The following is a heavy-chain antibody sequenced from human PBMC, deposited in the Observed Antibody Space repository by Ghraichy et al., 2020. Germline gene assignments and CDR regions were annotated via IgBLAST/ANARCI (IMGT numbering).Heavy chain of an antibody. CDR2: ISSSSSYI. CDR1: GFTFSSYS. D-gene: IGHD4-17*01. J-gene: IGHJ6*02. Sequence: GGSLRLSCAASGFTFSSYSMNWVRQAPGKGLEWVSSISSSSSYIYYADSVKGRFTISRDNSKNSLYLQMNSLRAEDTAVYYCARDCIPQPYGDYVGYYGMDVWGQGTTVTVSS. V-gene: IGHV3-21*01. CDR3: ARDCIPQPYGDYVGYYGMDV.